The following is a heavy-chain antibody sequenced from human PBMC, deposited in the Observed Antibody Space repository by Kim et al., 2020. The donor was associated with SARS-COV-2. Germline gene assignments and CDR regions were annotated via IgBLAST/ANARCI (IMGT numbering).Heavy chain of an antibody. V-gene: IGHV3-33*01. Sequence: GGSLRLSCAASGFTFSSYGMHWVRQAPGNGLEWVAVIWYDGSNKYYADSVKGRFTISRDNSKNTLYLQMNSLRAEDTAVYYCARQVSYYYGMDVWGQGTT. CDR1: GFTFSSYG. CDR2: IWYDGSNK. CDR3: ARQVSYYYGMDV. J-gene: IGHJ6*02.